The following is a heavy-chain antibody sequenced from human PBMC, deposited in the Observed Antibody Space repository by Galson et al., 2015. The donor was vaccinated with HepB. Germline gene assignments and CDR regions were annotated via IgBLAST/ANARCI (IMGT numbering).Heavy chain of an antibody. CDR3: VKDRRSGYDYGGYFDY. Sequence: SLRLSCAASGFTFSTYAMHWVRQAPGKGLEYVSFINYVGGATYHADSVKGRFTISRDNSKNTLFLQLASLRPEDTAVYYCVKDRRSGYDYGGYFDYWGQGTLVTVSS. J-gene: IGHJ4*02. D-gene: IGHD5-12*01. V-gene: IGHV3-64D*06. CDR1: GFTFSTYA. CDR2: INYVGGAT.